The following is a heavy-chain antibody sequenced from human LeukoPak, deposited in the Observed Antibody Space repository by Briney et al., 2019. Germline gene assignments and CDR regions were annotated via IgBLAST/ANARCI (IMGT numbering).Heavy chain of an antibody. J-gene: IGHJ4*02. V-gene: IGHV4-59*08. CDR3: ARSRYSSSWSPDY. CDR1: GGSISSYY. D-gene: IGHD6-13*01. CDR2: IYYSGST. Sequence: SETLSLACTVSGGSISSYYWSWIRQPPGKGLEWIGYIYYSGSTNYNPSLKSRVTISVDTSKNQFSLKLSSVTAADTAVYYCARSRYSSSWSPDYWGQGTLVTVSS.